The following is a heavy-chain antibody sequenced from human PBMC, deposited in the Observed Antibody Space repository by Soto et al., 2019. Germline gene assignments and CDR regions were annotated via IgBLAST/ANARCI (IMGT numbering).Heavy chain of an antibody. CDR3: ARRGLDYYYAMDV. J-gene: IGHJ6*02. V-gene: IGHV5-51*01. Sequence: GESVKISCKASGYTFTIYWIEWVRQLPGKGLEWMGIIYPGDSESTYSPSFQGQVTLSVDKSISTAYLHWNSLKASDTAMYYCARRGLDYYYAMDVWGQGTTVTVSS. CDR2: IYPGDSES. CDR1: GYTFTIYW. D-gene: IGHD5-12*01.